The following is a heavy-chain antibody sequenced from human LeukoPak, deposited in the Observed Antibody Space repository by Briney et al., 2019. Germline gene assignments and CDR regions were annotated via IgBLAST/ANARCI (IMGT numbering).Heavy chain of an antibody. D-gene: IGHD3-10*01. V-gene: IGHV3-30*02. CDR3: AKEYDSGGYGANFDY. CDR2: IWYDGSNK. J-gene: IGHJ4*02. CDR1: GFTFSSYG. Sequence: GGSLRLSCAASGFTFSSYGMHWVRQAPGKGLEWVAVIWYDGSNKYYADSVKGRFTISRDNSRNTMYLQMDSLRAEDTAVYYCAKEYDSGGYGANFDYWGQGTLVTVSS.